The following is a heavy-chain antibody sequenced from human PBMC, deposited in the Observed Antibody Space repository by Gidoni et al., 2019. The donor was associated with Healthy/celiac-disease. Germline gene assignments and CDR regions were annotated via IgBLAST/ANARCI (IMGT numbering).Heavy chain of an antibody. V-gene: IGHV1-2*04. CDR2: INPNSGGT. CDR3: AIDSSSPEGAFDY. Sequence: QVQLVQSGAEVKKPGASVKVSCKASGYTFTGYYMHWVRQAPGQGLEWMGWINPNSGGTNYAQKLQGWVTMTRDTSISTAYMELSRLRSDDTAVYYCAIDSSSPEGAFDYWGQGTLVTVSS. CDR1: GYTFTGYY. J-gene: IGHJ4*02. D-gene: IGHD2-2*01.